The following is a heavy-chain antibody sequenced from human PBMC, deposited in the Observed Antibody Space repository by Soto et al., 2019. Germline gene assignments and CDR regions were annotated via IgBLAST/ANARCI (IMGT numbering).Heavy chain of an antibody. J-gene: IGHJ6*02. CDR3: ARGKWYYYYDGMDV. Sequence: QVQLQQWGAGLLKPSETLSLTCAVYGGSFSGDYWSWIRQPPGKGLEWIGEINHSGSTNYNPSLKSRVTISVDTSKNQFSLKLSSVTAADTAVYYCARGKWYYYYDGMDVWGQGTTVTVSS. CDR2: INHSGST. D-gene: IGHD1-26*01. V-gene: IGHV4-34*01. CDR1: GGSFSGDY.